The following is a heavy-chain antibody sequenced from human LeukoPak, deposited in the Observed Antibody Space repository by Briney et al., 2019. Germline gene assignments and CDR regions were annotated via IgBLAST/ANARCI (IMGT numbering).Heavy chain of an antibody. Sequence: GGSLRLSCAASGFTFSSYSMSWVRQAPGKGLEWISYIGSSSSSATIFYADPVRGRFTISRDYDRNLLYLQMNSLRAEDTAVYYCARDHISVAGPFDPWGQGTLVTVSS. V-gene: IGHV3-48*01. CDR2: IGSSSSSATI. CDR3: ARDHISVAGPFDP. J-gene: IGHJ5*02. CDR1: GFTFSSYS. D-gene: IGHD6-19*01.